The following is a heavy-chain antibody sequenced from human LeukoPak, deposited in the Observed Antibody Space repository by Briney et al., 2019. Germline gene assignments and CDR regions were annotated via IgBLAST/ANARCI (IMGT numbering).Heavy chain of an antibody. CDR2: ISAYNGNT. CDR1: GYTFTSYD. Sequence: ASVKVSCKAPGYTFTSYDINWVRQAPGQGLEWMGWISAYNGNTNYAQKLQGRVTMTTDTSTSTAYMELRSLRSDDTAVYYCAASYGSGSYYNVIYFDYWGQGTLVTVSS. D-gene: IGHD3-10*01. J-gene: IGHJ4*02. V-gene: IGHV1-18*01. CDR3: AASYGSGSYYNVIYFDY.